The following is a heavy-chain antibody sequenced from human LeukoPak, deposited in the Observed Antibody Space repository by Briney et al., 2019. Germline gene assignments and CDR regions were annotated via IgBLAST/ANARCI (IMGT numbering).Heavy chain of an antibody. CDR3: AKEVGYCSSTSCPFDP. CDR1: GFTFGDYA. D-gene: IGHD2-2*03. V-gene: IGHV3-48*01. J-gene: IGHJ5*02. CDR2: ISGSSSTI. Sequence: GGSLRLSCTASGFTFGDYAMSWFRQAPGKGLEWVSYISGSSSTIYYADSVKGRFTISRDNAKNSLYLQMNSLRAEDTAVYYCAKEVGYCSSTSCPFDPWGQGTLVTVSS.